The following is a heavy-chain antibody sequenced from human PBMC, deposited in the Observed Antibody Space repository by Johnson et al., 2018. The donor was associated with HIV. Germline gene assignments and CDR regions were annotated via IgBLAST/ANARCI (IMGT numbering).Heavy chain of an antibody. CDR1: GFTFSSYG. V-gene: IGHV3-30*02. CDR3: AKRGSTMIGGARAFDI. J-gene: IGHJ3*02. Sequence: QMQLVESGGGVVQPGGSLRLSCAASGFTFSSYGMHWVRQAPGKGLEWVAFIRYDGSNRYYADSVKGRFTISRDNSKNTLYLQMNSLRAEDTAVYYCAKRGSTMIGGARAFDIWGQGTMVTVSP. D-gene: IGHD3-22*01. CDR2: IRYDGSNR.